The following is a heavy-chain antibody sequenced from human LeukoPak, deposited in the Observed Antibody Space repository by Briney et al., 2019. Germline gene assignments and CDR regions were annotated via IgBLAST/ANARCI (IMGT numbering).Heavy chain of an antibody. D-gene: IGHD2-15*01. CDR2: IYHTGRT. CDR1: GGSIGSADYS. CDR3: VRSQGIIGHYFDY. V-gene: IGHV4-30-2*01. J-gene: IGHJ4*02. Sequence: PSQTLSLTCAVSGGSIGSADYSWSWIRQPPGEGLEWIGYIYHTGRTYYNPSLKSRVTMSIDRSKNQFSLQLSSVTAADTAVYYCVRSQGIIGHYFDYWGQGTLVTVSS.